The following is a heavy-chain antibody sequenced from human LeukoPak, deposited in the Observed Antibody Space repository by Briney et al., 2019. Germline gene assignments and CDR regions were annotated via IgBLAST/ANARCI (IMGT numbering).Heavy chain of an antibody. J-gene: IGHJ6*03. CDR1: GYTFTSYG. V-gene: IGHV1-18*01. D-gene: IGHD5-12*01. Sequence: ASVKVSCKASGYTFTSYGISWVRQAPGQGLEWMGWISAYNGNTNYAQKLQGRVTMTTDTSTSTAYMELRSLRSDDTAVYYCARLTSRTVATSYYYYMDVWGKGTTVTISS. CDR3: ARLTSRTVATSYYYYMDV. CDR2: ISAYNGNT.